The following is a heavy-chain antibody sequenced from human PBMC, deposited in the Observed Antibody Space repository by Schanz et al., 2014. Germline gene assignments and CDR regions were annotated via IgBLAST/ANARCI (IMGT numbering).Heavy chain of an antibody. D-gene: IGHD6-13*01. CDR1: GGSISSGGYT. CDR3: ARAAGPVDY. CDR2: IYYSGST. Sequence: QVQLQESGPGLVKPSQTLSLTCAVSGGSISSGGYTWSWLRQPPGKGLEWIGYIYYSGSTYYNPSRKSRVTKSAETSKTQYSQMLGSVTAADTAVYYCARAAGPVDYWGQGTLVTVSS. J-gene: IGHJ4*02. V-gene: IGHV4-30-4*07.